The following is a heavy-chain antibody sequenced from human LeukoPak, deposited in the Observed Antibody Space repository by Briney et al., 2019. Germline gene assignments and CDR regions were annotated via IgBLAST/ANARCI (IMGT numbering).Heavy chain of an antibody. V-gene: IGHV4-34*01. CDR3: ARYYYDNSEWGRFDP. CDR2: INHSGST. Sequence: PSETLSLTCAVYGGSFSGYYWSWIRQPPGKGLEWIGEINHSGSTHYNPSLKSRVTISVDTSMNQFSLMLSSVTAADTALYYCARYYYDNSEWGRFDPWGQGTLVIVSS. J-gene: IGHJ5*02. CDR1: GGSFSGYY. D-gene: IGHD3-22*01.